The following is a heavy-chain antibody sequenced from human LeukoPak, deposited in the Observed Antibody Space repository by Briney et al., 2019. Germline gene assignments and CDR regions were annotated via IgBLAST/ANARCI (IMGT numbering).Heavy chain of an antibody. J-gene: IGHJ4*02. V-gene: IGHV3-23*01. CDR1: GFTFSGYA. D-gene: IGHD3-16*02. CDR2: ITGSGDNT. CDR3: ARHLIYSYIPFDN. Sequence: GGSLRLSCAASGFTFSGYAMSWVRQAPGKGLEWVSVITGSGDNTYYADSVRGRFTISRDISKNTLYLQMNSLRAEDTAIYYCARHLIYSYIPFDNWGQGTLVTVSS.